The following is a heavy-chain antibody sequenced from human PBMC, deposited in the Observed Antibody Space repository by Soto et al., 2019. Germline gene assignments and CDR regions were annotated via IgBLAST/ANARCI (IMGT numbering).Heavy chain of an antibody. J-gene: IGHJ6*02. CDR3: TKDWGRGLYSSGWDYYYYGMDV. Sequence: QPGGSLRLSCAASGFTFSTYVMHWVRQAPGKGLEWVALISYDGSNKYYADSAKGRFTISRDNSKNTLYLQMNSLRVEDTAVYYCTKDWGRGLYSSGWDYYYYGMDVWGQGTTVTVSS. V-gene: IGHV3-30-3*01. CDR1: GFTFSTYV. D-gene: IGHD6-19*01. CDR2: ISYDGSNK.